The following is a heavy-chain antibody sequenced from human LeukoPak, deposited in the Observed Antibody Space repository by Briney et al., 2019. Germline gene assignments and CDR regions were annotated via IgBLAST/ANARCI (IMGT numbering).Heavy chain of an antibody. CDR3: ARDSRSGSYCDY. V-gene: IGHV3-30-3*01. CDR1: GFTFSDYY. J-gene: IGHJ4*02. Sequence: PGGSLRLSCAASGFTFSDYYMSWIRQAPGKGLEWVAVISYDGSNKYYADSVKGRFTISRDNSKNTLYLQMNSLRAEDTAVYYCARDSRSGSYCDYWGQGTLVTVSS. D-gene: IGHD1-26*01. CDR2: ISYDGSNK.